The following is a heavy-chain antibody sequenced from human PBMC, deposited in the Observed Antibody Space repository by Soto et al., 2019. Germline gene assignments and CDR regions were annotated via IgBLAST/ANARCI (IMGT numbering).Heavy chain of an antibody. CDR1: GFTFSDYY. D-gene: IGHD3-22*01. J-gene: IGHJ4*02. CDR2: ISSSGSTI. CDR3: ARDLLISPSYYDSSGYYSPSYYFDY. V-gene: IGHV3-11*04. Sequence: PGGSLRLSCAASGFTFSDYYMSWIRQAPGKGLEWVSYISSSGSTIYYADSVKGRFTISRDNAKNSLYLQMNSLRAEDTAVYYCARDLLISPSYYDSSGYYSPSYYFDYWGQGTLVTVSS.